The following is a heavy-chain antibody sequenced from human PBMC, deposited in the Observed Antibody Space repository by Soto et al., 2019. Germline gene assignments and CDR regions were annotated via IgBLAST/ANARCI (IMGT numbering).Heavy chain of an antibody. D-gene: IGHD5-18*01. Sequence: ASVKVSCKASGYTFTSYAMHWVRQAPGQRLEWMGWINAGNGNTKYSQKFQGRVTITRDTSASTAYMELRSLRSDDTAVYFCARDPGFGFGYSYAFAMDVWGQGTTVTVSS. J-gene: IGHJ6*02. V-gene: IGHV1-3*01. CDR2: INAGNGNT. CDR1: GYTFTSYA. CDR3: ARDPGFGFGYSYAFAMDV.